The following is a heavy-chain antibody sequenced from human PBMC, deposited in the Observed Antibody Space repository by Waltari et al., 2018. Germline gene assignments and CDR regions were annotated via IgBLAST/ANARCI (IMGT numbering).Heavy chain of an antibody. CDR3: ARDPSGSYPGDY. V-gene: IGHV3-53*01. CDR2: IVRGGST. Sequence: EVQLVESGGGLIQPGGSLRLSCAASGFTVSTNYMTWVRQAPGKGLWGLSVIVRGGSTYYSDSVKGRFTISRDNSKNTLYLQMNSLRAEDTAVYYCARDPSGSYPGDYWGQGTLVTVSS. D-gene: IGHD1-26*01. CDR1: GFTVSTNY. J-gene: IGHJ4*02.